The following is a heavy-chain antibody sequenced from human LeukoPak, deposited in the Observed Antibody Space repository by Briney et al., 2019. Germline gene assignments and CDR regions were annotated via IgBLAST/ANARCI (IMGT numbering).Heavy chain of an antibody. CDR2: IRYDGSNK. CDR3: APRDWNDGPASH. CDR1: GFTFSSYG. J-gene: IGHJ4*02. V-gene: IGHV3-30*02. D-gene: IGHD1-1*01. Sequence: GGSLRLSCAASGFTFSSYGMHWVRQAPGKGLEWVAFIRYDGSNKYYADSVKGRFTISRDNSKNTLYLQMNSLRAEDTAGYYCAPRDWNDGPASHWGQGTLVTVSS.